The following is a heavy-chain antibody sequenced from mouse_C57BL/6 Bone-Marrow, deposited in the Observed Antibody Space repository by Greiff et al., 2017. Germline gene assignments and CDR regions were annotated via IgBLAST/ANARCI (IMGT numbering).Heavy chain of an antibody. Sequence: QVQLQQPGAELVMPGASVKLSCKASGYTFTSYWMHWVKQRPGQGLEWIGEIDPSDSYTNYNQKFKGKSTLTVDKSSSTAYMQLSSLTSEDSAVXYCARTVVADWYFDVWGTGTTVTVSS. V-gene: IGHV1-69*01. CDR1: GYTFTSYW. CDR3: ARTVVADWYFDV. CDR2: IDPSDSYT. J-gene: IGHJ1*03. D-gene: IGHD1-1*01.